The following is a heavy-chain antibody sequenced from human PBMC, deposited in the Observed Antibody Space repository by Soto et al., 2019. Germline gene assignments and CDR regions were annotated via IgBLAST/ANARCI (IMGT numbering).Heavy chain of an antibody. Sequence: QVQLVQSGAEVKKPGDSVKVSCKAFGYTFADWGISWVRQPPGQGLDWMGWISAYNGDTKYTSSLQGRVTMTTDTSTSTAYMELRSLTSDDTAVYYCVRVRAAALVAFEFWGQGTRVTVSS. V-gene: IGHV1-18*01. J-gene: IGHJ4*02. D-gene: IGHD2-15*01. CDR1: GYTFADWG. CDR2: ISAYNGDT. CDR3: VRVRAAALVAFEF.